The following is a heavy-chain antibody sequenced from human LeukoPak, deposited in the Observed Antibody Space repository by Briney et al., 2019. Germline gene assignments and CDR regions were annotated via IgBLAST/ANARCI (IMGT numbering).Heavy chain of an antibody. CDR1: GGSISSSSYY. CDR2: IYYSGST. CDR3: ARLANYYGSSGYYWGFDY. Sequence: PSETLSLTCTVSGGSISSSSYYWGWIRQPPGKGLEWIGSIYYSGSTYYNPSLKSRVTISVDTSKNQFSLKLSSVTAADTAVYYCARLANYYGSSGYYWGFDYWGQGTLVTVSS. J-gene: IGHJ4*02. D-gene: IGHD3-22*01. V-gene: IGHV4-39*01.